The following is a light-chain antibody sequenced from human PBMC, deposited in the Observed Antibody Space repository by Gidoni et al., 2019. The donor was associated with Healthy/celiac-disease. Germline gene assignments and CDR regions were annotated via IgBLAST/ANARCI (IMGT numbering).Light chain of an antibody. V-gene: IGLV3-1*01. CDR2: QDS. J-gene: IGLJ3*02. CDR1: KLGEKY. Sequence: SYELTQPPSVSVSPGQTASITCSGDKLGEKYACWYQQKPGQSPVLVIYQDSKRPSGIPERFSGSNSGNTATLTISGTQAMDEADYYCQAWDSSTCWVFGGGTKLTVL. CDR3: QAWDSSTCWV.